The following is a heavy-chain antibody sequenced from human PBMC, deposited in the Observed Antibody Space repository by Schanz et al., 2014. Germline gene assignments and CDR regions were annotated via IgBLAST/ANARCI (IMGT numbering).Heavy chain of an antibody. CDR1: GYTFTDYG. CDR3: ARDNGRIPAANSFDY. Sequence: QVQLVQSGAEVRKPGASVTVSCKASGYTFTDYGVIWVRQAPGQGPEWIGWISGYTGDTKYAQKFQHRVNMTTDRTTSTVYMELRSLRFDDTAVYFCARDNGRIPAANSFDYWGQGTLVTVSS. CDR2: ISGYTGDT. J-gene: IGHJ4*02. D-gene: IGHD1-26*01. V-gene: IGHV1-18*01.